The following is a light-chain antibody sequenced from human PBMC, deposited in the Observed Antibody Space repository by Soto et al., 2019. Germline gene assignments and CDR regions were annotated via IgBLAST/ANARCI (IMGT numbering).Light chain of an antibody. CDR1: QGISSY. Sequence: AIRMTQSPSSFSASTGDRVTITCRASQGISSYLAWYQQKPGKAPKLLIYAPSTLQSGVPSRISGSGSGTDFTLTISCLQSEDFATYYCQQYYSYPFTFGPGTKVDIK. V-gene: IGKV1-8*01. CDR2: APS. J-gene: IGKJ3*01. CDR3: QQYYSYPFT.